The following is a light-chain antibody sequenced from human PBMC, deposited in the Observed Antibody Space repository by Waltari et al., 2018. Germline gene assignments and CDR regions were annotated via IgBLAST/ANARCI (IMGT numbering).Light chain of an antibody. CDR3: AAWDDSQNGV. CDR1: SPNLGGTP. CDR2: NNN. Sequence: QSVLTQPPSASGTPGQRVPLPCSGCSPNLGGTPVNWYQQLPGTAPKLLIYNNNRRPSGVPDRFSGSKSGTSASLAISGLQSEDEADYYCAAWDDSQNGVFGGGTKLTVL. J-gene: IGLJ2*01. V-gene: IGLV1-44*01.